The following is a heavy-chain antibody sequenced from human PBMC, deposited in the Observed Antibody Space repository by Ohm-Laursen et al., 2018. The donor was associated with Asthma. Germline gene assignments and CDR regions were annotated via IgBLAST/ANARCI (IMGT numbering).Heavy chain of an antibody. CDR1: GFPFSHYA. Sequence: SLRLSCSASGFPFSHYAMSWVRQAPGKGLEWVSGITNHGGTTYYADSVKGRFTISRDNSKNTLYLQMNSLRPEDTAVYYCAKDLESESDILTGYYYYYGMDVWGQGTTVTVSS. CDR2: ITNHGGTT. CDR3: AKDLESESDILTGYYYYYGMDV. D-gene: IGHD3-9*01. V-gene: IGHV3-23*01. J-gene: IGHJ6*02.